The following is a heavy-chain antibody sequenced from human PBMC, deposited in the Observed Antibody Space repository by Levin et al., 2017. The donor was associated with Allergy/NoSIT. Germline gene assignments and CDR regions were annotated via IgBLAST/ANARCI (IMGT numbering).Heavy chain of an antibody. J-gene: IGHJ4*02. D-gene: IGHD3-3*01. CDR1: GGSISSYY. CDR2: IYYSGST. Sequence: SETLSLTCTVSGGSISSYYWSWIRQPPGKGLEWIGYIYYSGSTNYNPSLKSRVTISVDTSKNQFSLKLSSVTAADTAVYYCASAHVITYYDFWSGDLVEPFFDYWGQGTLVTVSS. CDR3: ASAHVITYYDFWSGDLVEPFFDY. V-gene: IGHV4-59*01.